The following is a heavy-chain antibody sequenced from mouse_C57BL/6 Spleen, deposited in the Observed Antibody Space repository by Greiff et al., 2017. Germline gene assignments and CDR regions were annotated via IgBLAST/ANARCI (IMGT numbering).Heavy chain of an antibody. J-gene: IGHJ1*03. CDR2: ISSGSSTI. V-gene: IGHV5-17*01. CDR1: GFTFSDYG. Sequence: EVQGVESGGGLVKPGGSLKISCAASGFTFSDYGMHWVRQAPEKGLEWVAYISSGSSTIYYADTVKGRFTISRYNAKNTLFLQMTSLWYEDTAMYYCARGLTGTRWYFDVWGTGTTVTVSS. CDR3: ARGLTGTRWYFDV. D-gene: IGHD4-1*01.